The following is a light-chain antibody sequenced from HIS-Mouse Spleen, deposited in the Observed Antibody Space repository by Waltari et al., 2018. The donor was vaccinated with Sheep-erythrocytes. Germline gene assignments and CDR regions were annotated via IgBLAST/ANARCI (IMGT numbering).Light chain of an antibody. CDR1: QSLLHSNGYNY. Sequence: DIVMTQSPLSLPVTPGEPASISCRSSQSLLHSNGYNYLYWYLQKPGQSPQLLIYLGSNRASWVPDRFSGSGSGTDFTLKISRVEAEDVGVYYCMQALQTPRTFGQGTKVEIK. CDR3: MQALQTPRT. V-gene: IGKV2-28*01. J-gene: IGKJ1*01. CDR2: LGS.